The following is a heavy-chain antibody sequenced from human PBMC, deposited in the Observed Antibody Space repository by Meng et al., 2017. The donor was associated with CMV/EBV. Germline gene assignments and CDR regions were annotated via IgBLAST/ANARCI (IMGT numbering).Heavy chain of an antibody. V-gene: IGHV4-4*07. CDR1: GGSISSYY. J-gene: IGHJ6*02. D-gene: IGHD3-22*01. Sequence: GSLRLSCTVSGGSISSYYWSWIRQPAGKGLEWIGRIYTSGSTNYNPSLKSRVTMSVDTSKNQFSLKLSSLTAADTAVYYCARDLYDSSGYPAYGMDVWGQGTTVTVSS. CDR2: IYTSGST. CDR3: ARDLYDSSGYPAYGMDV.